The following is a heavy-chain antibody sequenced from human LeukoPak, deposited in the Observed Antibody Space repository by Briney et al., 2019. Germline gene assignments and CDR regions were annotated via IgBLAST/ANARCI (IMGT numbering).Heavy chain of an antibody. V-gene: IGHV4-39*07. D-gene: IGHD6-6*01. CDR1: GGSISSSSYY. J-gene: IGHJ4*01. CDR2: IYHSGST. CDR3: EVYSSSSNFDY. Sequence: PSETLSLTCTVSGGSISSSSYYWGWIRQPPGKGLEWIGSIYHSGSTYYNPSLKSRVTISVDTSKNQFSLKLSSVTAADTAVYYCEVYSSSSNFDYWGQGTLVTVSS.